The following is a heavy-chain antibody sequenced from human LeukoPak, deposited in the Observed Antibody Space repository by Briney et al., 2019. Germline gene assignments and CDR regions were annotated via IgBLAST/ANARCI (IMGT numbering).Heavy chain of an antibody. CDR2: ISHSGST. CDR3: ARNPVSTGIFDY. Sequence: SETLSLTCTVSGGSISSYYWNWIRQPPGKGLEWIGYISHSGSTNYNPSLKSRVTISVDTSKNQLSLRLSSVTAADTAVYYCARNPVSTGIFDYWGQGALVTVSS. D-gene: IGHD5/OR15-5a*01. V-gene: IGHV4-59*01. CDR1: GGSISSYY. J-gene: IGHJ4*02.